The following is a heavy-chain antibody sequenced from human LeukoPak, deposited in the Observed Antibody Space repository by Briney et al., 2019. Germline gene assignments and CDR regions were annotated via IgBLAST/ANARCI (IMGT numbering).Heavy chain of an antibody. Sequence: PSETLSLTCTVSGGSISSYYWSWIRQPAGKGLEWIGRIYASGSTNYNPSLKSRVTMSVDTSKNQFSLKLSSVTAADTAVYFCAKGGTYGGGADYWGQGTLVTVSS. CDR2: IYASGST. CDR3: AKGGTYGGGADY. CDR1: GGSISSYY. V-gene: IGHV4-4*07. J-gene: IGHJ4*02. D-gene: IGHD1-26*01.